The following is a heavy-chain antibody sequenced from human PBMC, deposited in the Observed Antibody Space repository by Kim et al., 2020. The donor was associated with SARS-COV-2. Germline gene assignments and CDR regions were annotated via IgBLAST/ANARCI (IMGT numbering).Heavy chain of an antibody. V-gene: IGHV1-46*01. CDR2: INPSGGST. CDR1: GYTFTSYY. J-gene: IGHJ3*02. CDR3: ARGANYYGSGSYGIYAFDI. D-gene: IGHD3-10*01. Sequence: ASVKVSCKASGYTFTSYYMHWVRQAPGQGLEWMGIINPSGGSTSYAQKFQGRVTMTRDTSTSTVYMELSSLRSEDTAVYYCARGANYYGSGSYGIYAFDIWGQGTMVTVSS.